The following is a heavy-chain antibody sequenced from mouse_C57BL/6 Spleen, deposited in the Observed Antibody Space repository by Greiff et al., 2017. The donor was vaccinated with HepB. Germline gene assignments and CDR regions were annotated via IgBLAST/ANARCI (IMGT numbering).Heavy chain of an antibody. CDR1: AYTFPGYW. CDR3: ARGPVVRGYFDV. CDR2: INPSNGGT. J-gene: IGHJ1*03. V-gene: IGHV1-53*01. D-gene: IGHD1-1*01. Sequence: QVQLQQPGTELVKPGASVKLSCKASAYTFPGYWMHWVKQRPGQGLEWIGNINPSNGGTNYNEKFKSKATLTVDKSSSTAYMQLSSLTSEDSAVYYCARGPVVRGYFDVWGTGTTVTVSS.